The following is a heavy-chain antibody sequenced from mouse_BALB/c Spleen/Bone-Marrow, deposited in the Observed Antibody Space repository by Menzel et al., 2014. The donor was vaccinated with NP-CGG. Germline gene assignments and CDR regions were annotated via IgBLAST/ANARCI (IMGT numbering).Heavy chain of an antibody. CDR1: GYTFTSYV. CDR2: INPYNDGT. V-gene: IGHV1-14*01. D-gene: IGHD1-1*01. Sequence: EVNLVESGPELVKPGASVKMSCKASGYTFTSYVMHWVKQKPGQGLEWIGYINPYNDGTKYNEKFKGKATLTSDKSSSTAYMELSSLTSEDSAVYYCAREGGYYGSLYAMDYWGQGTSVTVSS. J-gene: IGHJ4*01. CDR3: AREGGYYGSLYAMDY.